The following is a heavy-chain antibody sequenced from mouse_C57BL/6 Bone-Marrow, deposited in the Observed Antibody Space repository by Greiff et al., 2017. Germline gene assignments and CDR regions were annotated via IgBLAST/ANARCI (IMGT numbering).Heavy chain of an antibody. Sequence: VQLQQSGPELVKPGASVKLSCKASGYTFTSYDINWVKQRPGQGLEWIGWIYPRDGSTKYNEKFKGKATLTVDTSSSTAYMGLHSLTSEDSAVYFCARAIYYDYDYAMDYWGQGTSVTVSS. CDR3: ARAIYYDYDYAMDY. D-gene: IGHD2-4*01. CDR1: GYTFTSYD. CDR2: IYPRDGST. J-gene: IGHJ4*01. V-gene: IGHV1-85*01.